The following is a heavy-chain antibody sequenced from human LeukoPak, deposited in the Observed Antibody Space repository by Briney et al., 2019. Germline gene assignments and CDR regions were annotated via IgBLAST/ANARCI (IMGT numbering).Heavy chain of an antibody. V-gene: IGHV4-31*03. J-gene: IGHJ5*02. D-gene: IGHD3-10*01. CDR3: ARTRKFGWNWFDP. CDR2: IYHSETT. Sequence: SQTLSLTCTVSGGSISSGGYYWSWIRQHPGKGLEWIGFIYHSETTYYNPSLKSRVTISIDSSKNQFSLRLSSVTPADTAVYYCARTRKFGWNWFDPWGQGTLVTVSS. CDR1: GGSISSGGYY.